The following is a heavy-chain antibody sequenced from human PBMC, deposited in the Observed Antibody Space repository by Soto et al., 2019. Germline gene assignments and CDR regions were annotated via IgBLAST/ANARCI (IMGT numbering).Heavy chain of an antibody. V-gene: IGHV3-23*01. CDR2: TVSGDSP. D-gene: IGHD2-15*01. CDR3: AKAPYGSGGACYSDWFFDL. Sequence: EVQLLESGGGLVQPGGSLRLSCAAPGFTFSVYAMGWVRQAQGKGLEWVSTVSGDSPYYAASVRGRFTISRDNSKNTVYLQMNSLRAEDTAGYYCAKAPYGSGGACYSDWFFDLWGRGTLVTVSS. J-gene: IGHJ2*01. CDR1: GFTFSVYA.